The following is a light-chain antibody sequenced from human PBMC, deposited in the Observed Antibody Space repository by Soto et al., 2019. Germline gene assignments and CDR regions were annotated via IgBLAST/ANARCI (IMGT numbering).Light chain of an antibody. CDR1: QSISWW. J-gene: IGKJ1*01. CDR2: KTS. CDR3: HQYNSNWPWM. Sequence: DIQMTQSPSTLSASVGDRVTITCRASQSISWWLAWYQQKPGKAPKLLIYKTSNLESGVPSRFSGSGSGTEFTLTITSLQPDDFATYYCHQYNSNWPWMFGQGTKVDIK. V-gene: IGKV1-5*03.